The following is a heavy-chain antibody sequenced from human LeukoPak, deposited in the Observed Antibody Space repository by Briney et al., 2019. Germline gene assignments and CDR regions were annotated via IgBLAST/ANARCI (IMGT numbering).Heavy chain of an antibody. CDR3: ARVGYYDSSGYRAFDI. J-gene: IGHJ3*02. CDR2: ISSSSSYI. Sequence: PGGSLRLSCAASGFTFSSYSMNWVRQAPGKGLEWVSSISSSSSYIYYADSVKGRFTIYRDNAKNALYLQMNSLRAEDTAVYYCARVGYYDSSGYRAFDIWGQGTMVTVSS. V-gene: IGHV3-21*01. D-gene: IGHD3-22*01. CDR1: GFTFSSYS.